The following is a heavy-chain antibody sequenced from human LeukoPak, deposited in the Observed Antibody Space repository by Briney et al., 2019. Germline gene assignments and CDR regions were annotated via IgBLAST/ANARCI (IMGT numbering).Heavy chain of an antibody. CDR2: IYNGGNT. D-gene: IGHD2/OR15-2a*01. Sequence: SETLSLTCTVSGGSVSSNYWNWIRQPAGKGLEWIGRIYNGGNTNYNPSLESRVTISIDRSKNQFSLKLTSVTAADTAVYYCANSISMGFEFWGQGTLVTVSS. CDR1: GGSVSSNY. J-gene: IGHJ4*02. CDR3: ANSISMGFEF. V-gene: IGHV4-4*07.